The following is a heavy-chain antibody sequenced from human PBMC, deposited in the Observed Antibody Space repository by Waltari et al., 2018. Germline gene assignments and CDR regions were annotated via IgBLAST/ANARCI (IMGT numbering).Heavy chain of an antibody. CDR3: ARAPKGWFDP. Sequence: QVQLQESGPGLVKPSETLSLTCTVSGGSISSYYWSWIRQPPGKGLEWIGYIYYSGSTNYNPSLKSRVTISVDTSKNQFSLKLSSVTAADTAVYYCARAPKGWFDPWGQGTLVTVSS. J-gene: IGHJ5*02. CDR2: IYYSGST. CDR1: GGSISSYY. V-gene: IGHV4-59*01.